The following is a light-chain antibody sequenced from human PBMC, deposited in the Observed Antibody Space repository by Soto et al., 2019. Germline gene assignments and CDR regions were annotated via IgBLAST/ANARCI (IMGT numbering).Light chain of an antibody. V-gene: IGKV3-15*01. J-gene: IGKJ1*01. CDR3: QQYNNWPRT. Sequence: IVMTQSPATLSVSAGERATLSCRASQTVSSNLGWYQQKPGQAPRLLIYGASTRATGIPARFSGSGSGTEFTLTISSLQSEDFAVYYCQQYNNWPRTFGQGTKVDIK. CDR1: QTVSSN. CDR2: GAS.